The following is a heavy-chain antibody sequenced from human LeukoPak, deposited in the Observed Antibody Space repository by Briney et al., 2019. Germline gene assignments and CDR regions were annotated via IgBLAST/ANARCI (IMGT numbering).Heavy chain of an antibody. CDR2: MKQDGSEK. CDR1: GFTFSSYW. D-gene: IGHD6-19*01. Sequence: GGSLRLSCAASGFTFSSYWMSWVRQAPGKGLEWVANMKQDGSEKYYVDSVKGRFTISRDNAKNSLYLQMNSLRAEDTAVYYCARVSSLITVAGTFDYWGQGSLVTVSS. CDR3: ARVSSLITVAGTFDY. J-gene: IGHJ4*02. V-gene: IGHV3-7*01.